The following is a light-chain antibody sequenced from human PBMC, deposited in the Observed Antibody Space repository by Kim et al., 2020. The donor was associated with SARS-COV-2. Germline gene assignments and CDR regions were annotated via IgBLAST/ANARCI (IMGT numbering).Light chain of an antibody. CDR3: KHYSDWPPWT. Sequence: ETVMTQSPATLSWSPAERATLSCRASHSVDSHLAWYQQKPGQPPRLLIYDASTRATGIPPRFSGSGSGTDFTLTISSLQSEDFAVYYCKHYSDWPPWTFGQGTKVDIK. J-gene: IGKJ1*01. CDR2: DAS. V-gene: IGKV3-15*01. CDR1: HSVDSH.